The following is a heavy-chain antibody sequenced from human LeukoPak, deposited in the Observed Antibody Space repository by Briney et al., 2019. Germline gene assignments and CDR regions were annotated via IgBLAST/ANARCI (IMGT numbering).Heavy chain of an antibody. CDR2: IYYSGST. CDR1: GGSISSYY. D-gene: IGHD2-15*01. V-gene: IGHV4-59*01. CDR3: ARYCSGGSCLNWFDP. Sequence: SETLSLTCTVSGGSISSYYWSWIRRPPGKGLEWIGYIYYSGSTNYNPSLKSRVTISVDTSKNQFSLKLSSVTAADTAVYYCARYCSGGSCLNWFDPWGQGTLVTVSS. J-gene: IGHJ5*02.